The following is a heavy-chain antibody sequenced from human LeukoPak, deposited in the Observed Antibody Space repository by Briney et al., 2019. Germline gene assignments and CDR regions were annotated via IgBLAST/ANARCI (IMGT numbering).Heavy chain of an antibody. D-gene: IGHD3-10*01. V-gene: IGHV3-7*01. CDR2: IESDGSDR. CDR1: GFTFSQYY. CDR3: TFLVREPQH. J-gene: IGHJ1*01. Sequence: GGSLRLSCAVSGFTFSQYYMGWVRQAPGKGLEWVAIIESDGSDRKYVDSVKGRFTISRDNAKSSLYLQMSSLTAEDTAIYYCTFLVREPQHWGRGTLVTVSS.